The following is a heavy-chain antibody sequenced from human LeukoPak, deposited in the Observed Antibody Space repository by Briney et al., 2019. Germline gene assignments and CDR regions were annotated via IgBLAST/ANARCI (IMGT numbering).Heavy chain of an antibody. J-gene: IGHJ6*03. V-gene: IGHV4-59*01. CDR1: GGSISSYY. CDR2: IYYSGST. CDR3: ARVVGLTGYSSSWYSGYYYYMDV. D-gene: IGHD6-13*01. Sequence: PSETLSLTCTVSGGSISSYYWSWIRQPPGKGLEWIGYIYYSGSTNYNPSLKSRVTISVDTSKNQFSLKLSSVTAADTAVYYCARVVGLTGYSSSWYSGYYYYMDVWGKGTTVTVSS.